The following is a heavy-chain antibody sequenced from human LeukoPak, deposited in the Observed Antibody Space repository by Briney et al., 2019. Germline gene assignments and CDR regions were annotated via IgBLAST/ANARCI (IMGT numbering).Heavy chain of an antibody. Sequence: SETLSLTCTVSGGSISSSSYYWGWIRQPPGRGLEWIGSIFYSGSTYYNPSLKSRLTISVDTSKNQFSLKLSSVTAADTAVYYCARGPSWIQPWYPIGFDYWGQGTLVTVSS. CDR1: GGSISSSSYY. J-gene: IGHJ4*02. D-gene: IGHD5-18*01. V-gene: IGHV4-39*07. CDR2: IFYSGST. CDR3: ARGPSWIQPWYPIGFDY.